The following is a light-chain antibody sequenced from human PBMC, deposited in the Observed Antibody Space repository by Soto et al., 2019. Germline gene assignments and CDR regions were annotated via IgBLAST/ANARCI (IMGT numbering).Light chain of an antibody. CDR1: QSISSY. J-gene: IGKJ1*01. V-gene: IGKV1-39*01. Sequence: IQMTQSPSSLSASVCGRVTITCRARQSISSYLNWYQQKPGKAPKLLIYAASSLQSGVPSRFSGSGSGTDFTLTISSLQPEDFATYYCQQSYSTLRTFGQGTKVDIK. CDR2: AAS. CDR3: QQSYSTLRT.